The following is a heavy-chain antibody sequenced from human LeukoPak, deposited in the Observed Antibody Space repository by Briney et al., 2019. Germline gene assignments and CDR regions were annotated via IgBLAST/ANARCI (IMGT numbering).Heavy chain of an antibody. J-gene: IGHJ4*02. CDR2: MNPNSGNT. D-gene: IGHD2-2*01. CDR1: GYTFTSYD. V-gene: IGHV1-8*01. CDR3: ARGNCGPGSGTSCYYINEVLDY. Sequence: GASVKVSCKASGYTFTSYDINWVRQATGQGLEWMGWMNPNSGNTGYAQKFQGRVTMTRNTSISTAYMELSSLRSEDTAVYYCARGNCGPGSGTSCYYINEVLDYWGQGTLVTVSS.